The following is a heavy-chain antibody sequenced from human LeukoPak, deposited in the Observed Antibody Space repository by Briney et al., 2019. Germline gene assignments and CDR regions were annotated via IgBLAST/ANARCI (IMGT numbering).Heavy chain of an antibody. CDR1: GFTFSSYA. Sequence: PGGSLRLSCAASGFTFSSYAMHWVRQAPGKGLEWVAVILYDGSNKYYADSVKGRFTISRDNSKNTLYLQMNSLRAEDTAVYYCARAPQRGYSYGALDYWGQGTLVTVSS. CDR3: ARAPQRGYSYGALDY. D-gene: IGHD5-18*01. CDR2: ILYDGSNK. J-gene: IGHJ4*02. V-gene: IGHV3-30*01.